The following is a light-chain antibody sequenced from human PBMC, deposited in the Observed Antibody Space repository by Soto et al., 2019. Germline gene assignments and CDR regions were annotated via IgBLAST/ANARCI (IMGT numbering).Light chain of an antibody. CDR2: DAS. Sequence: GDRVTITCRASQSISSWLAWYQQKPGKAPKLLIYDASSLESGVPSRFSGSGSATEFTLTISSLQPDDFATYYCQQYNNWPQTFGQGTKVDIK. V-gene: IGKV1-5*01. J-gene: IGKJ1*01. CDR1: QSISSW. CDR3: QQYNNWPQT.